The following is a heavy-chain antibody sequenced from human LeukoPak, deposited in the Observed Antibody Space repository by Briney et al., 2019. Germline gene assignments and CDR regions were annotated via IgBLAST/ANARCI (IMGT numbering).Heavy chain of an antibody. CDR1: AFAFSNHA. D-gene: IGHD2-2*01. J-gene: IGHJ4*02. CDR3: AKGGKTIMCPTSCYDY. Sequence: QSGGSLRLSCTASAFAFSNHAMSWVRQAPGKGLEWVPSISISGGTTYYTDSVKGRFTISRENSKSTLYLQMNSLRAEDTAVYYCAKGGKTIMCPTSCYDYWGQGTLVTVSS. CDR2: ISISGGTT. V-gene: IGHV3-23*01.